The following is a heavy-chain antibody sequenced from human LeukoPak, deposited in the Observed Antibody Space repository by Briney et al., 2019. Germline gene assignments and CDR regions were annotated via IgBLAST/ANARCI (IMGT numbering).Heavy chain of an antibody. CDR2: INPNSGGT. CDR3: ARDIAVAAPDY. Sequence: GASVKVSCKASGYTFTGYYMHWVRQAHGQGLEWMGWINPNSGGTNYAQKFQGRVTMTRDTSTSTAYMELSRLRSDDTAVYYCARDIAVAAPDYWGQGTLVTVSS. V-gene: IGHV1-2*02. CDR1: GYTFTGYY. D-gene: IGHD6-19*01. J-gene: IGHJ4*02.